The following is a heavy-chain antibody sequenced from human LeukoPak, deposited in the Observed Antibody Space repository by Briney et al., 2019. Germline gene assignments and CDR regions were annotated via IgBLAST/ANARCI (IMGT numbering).Heavy chain of an antibody. J-gene: IGHJ6*04. CDR1: GGSISSGNW. CDR2: IYHGGST. D-gene: IGHD2-15*01. CDR3: ARWGVATPDYYYGMDV. V-gene: IGHV4-4*02. Sequence: PSGTLSLTCAVSGGSISSGNWWSWVSQPPGKGLEWIGEIYHGGSTSYNPSLKSRVTILIDKSKNQFSLKLNSLTAADTAVYYCARWGVATPDYYYGMDVWGKGTTVTVSS.